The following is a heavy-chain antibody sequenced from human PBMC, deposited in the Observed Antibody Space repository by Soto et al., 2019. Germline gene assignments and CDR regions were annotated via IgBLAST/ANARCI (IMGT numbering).Heavy chain of an antibody. J-gene: IGHJ5*02. CDR1: GGSISSGDYY. V-gene: IGHV4-30-4*01. Sequence: QVQLQESGPGLVKPSQTLSLTCTVSGGSISSGDYYWSWIRQPPGKGLEWIGYIYYSGSTYYNPSLTSRVTISVDTSRNPFSLTLSSVTAADTAVYYCARERPDGSRLDPWGQGTLVTVSS. D-gene: IGHD6-13*01. CDR3: ARERPDGSRLDP. CDR2: IYYSGST.